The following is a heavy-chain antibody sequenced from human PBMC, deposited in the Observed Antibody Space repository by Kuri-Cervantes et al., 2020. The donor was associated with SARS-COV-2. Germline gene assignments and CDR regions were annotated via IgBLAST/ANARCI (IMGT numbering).Heavy chain of an antibody. CDR3: ARGYCSSTSCYDWGAFDI. V-gene: IGHV3-30*02. CDR2: IRYDGSNK. J-gene: IGHJ3*02. Sequence: GESLKISFAASGFTFSSYGMHWVRQAPGKGLEWVAFIRYDGSNKYYADSVKGRFTISRDNSKNTLYLQMNSLRAEDTAVYYCARGYCSSTSCYDWGAFDIWGQGTMVTVSS. D-gene: IGHD2-2*01. CDR1: GFTFSSYG.